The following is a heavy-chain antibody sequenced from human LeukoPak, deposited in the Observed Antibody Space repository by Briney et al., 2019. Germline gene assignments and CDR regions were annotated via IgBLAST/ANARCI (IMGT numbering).Heavy chain of an antibody. CDR1: GGSISSGDYY. CDR2: IYYSGST. CDR3: ARDHIAAAGISDAFDI. Sequence: SETLSLTCTVSGGSISSGDYYWSWIRQPPGKGLEWIGYIYYSGSTYYNPSLKSRVTISVDTSKIQFSLKLSSVTAADTAVYYCARDHIAAAGISDAFDIWGQGTMVTVSS. V-gene: IGHV4-30-4*08. D-gene: IGHD6-13*01. J-gene: IGHJ3*02.